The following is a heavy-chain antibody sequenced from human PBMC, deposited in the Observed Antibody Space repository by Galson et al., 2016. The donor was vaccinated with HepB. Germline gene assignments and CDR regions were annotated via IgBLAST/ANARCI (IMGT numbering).Heavy chain of an antibody. CDR2: IYWDDDK. Sequence: PALVKPTQTLTLTCTFSGFSVNKYGVGVGRMRQSPGKAPEWLALIYWDDDKGYNPSLESRLYITKDTSKNQVVLTMTNMDPADTATYYCAHSRRITEIRGGSGYYIMDDWGQGTTVTVSS. J-gene: IGHJ6*02. V-gene: IGHV2-5*02. CDR3: AHSRRITEIRGGSGYYIMDD. D-gene: IGHD3-10*01. CDR1: GFSVNKYGVG.